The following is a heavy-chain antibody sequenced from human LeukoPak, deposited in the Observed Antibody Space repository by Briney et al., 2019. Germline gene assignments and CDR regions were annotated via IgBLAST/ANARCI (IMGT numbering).Heavy chain of an antibody. CDR2: IYNNGRT. Sequence: SETLSLTCTVSGGSIRSHYWSWIRQPPGKGLEWIGYIYNNGRTDYNPSLKGRVIISLDTSKNQFSLKLTSVTAADTAVYYCARDARYYDSSGYYVFDIWGQGTKVTVSS. D-gene: IGHD3-22*01. J-gene: IGHJ3*02. CDR1: GGSIRSHY. CDR3: ARDARYYDSSGYYVFDI. V-gene: IGHV4-59*11.